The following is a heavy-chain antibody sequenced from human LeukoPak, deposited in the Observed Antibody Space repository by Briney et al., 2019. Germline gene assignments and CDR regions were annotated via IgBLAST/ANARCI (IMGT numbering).Heavy chain of an antibody. D-gene: IGHD5-24*01. J-gene: IGHJ4*02. CDR3: ARDRDGYNLWDY. Sequence: ASVKVSCKASGYTFTGYYMHWVRQAPGQGLEWMGWINPNSGGTNYAQKFQGRVTMTRDTSISTAYMELSRLRSDDTAVYYCARDRDGYNLWDYWGQGTLATVSS. CDR2: INPNSGGT. CDR1: GYTFTGYY. V-gene: IGHV1-2*02.